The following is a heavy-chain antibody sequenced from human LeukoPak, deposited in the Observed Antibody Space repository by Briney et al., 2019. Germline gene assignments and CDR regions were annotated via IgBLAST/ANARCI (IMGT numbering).Heavy chain of an antibody. D-gene: IGHD3-22*01. CDR2: ISYDGSNK. V-gene: IGHV3-30*04. CDR3: ARALPQYYDSSGYMFDY. Sequence: GGSLRLSCAASGFTFSSYAMHWVRQAPGKGLEWVAVISYDGSNKYYADSVKGRFTISRDNSKNTLYLQMNSLRAEDTAVYYCARALPQYYDSSGYMFDYWGQGTLVTVSS. J-gene: IGHJ4*02. CDR1: GFTFSSYA.